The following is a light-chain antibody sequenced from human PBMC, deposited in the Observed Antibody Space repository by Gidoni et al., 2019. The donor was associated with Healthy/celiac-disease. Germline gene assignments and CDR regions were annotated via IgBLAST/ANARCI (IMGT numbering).Light chain of an antibody. CDR3: QQYGSSRLT. CDR2: GAS. V-gene: IGKV3-20*01. CDR1: QSVSSSY. J-gene: IGKJ3*01. Sequence: EIVLTQSPGTLSLSPGERATLSCRASQSVSSSYLAWYQQKPGQAPRLLIYGASSRATGIPDRFSGSGSGTDFTLTISRLEPEDFAVYYCQQYGSSRLTFXPXTKVDIK.